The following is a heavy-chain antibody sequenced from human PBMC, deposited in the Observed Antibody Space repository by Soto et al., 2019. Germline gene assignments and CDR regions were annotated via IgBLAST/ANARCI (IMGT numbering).Heavy chain of an antibody. CDR3: ARADFGVVPAATYIDH. J-gene: IGHJ4*02. CDR2: ISASNGDT. D-gene: IGHD6-25*01. V-gene: IGHV1-18*01. CDR1: GYIFTSFV. Sequence: QVQLVQSGAEVKKPGASVKVSCKASGYIFTSFVISWVRQAPGQGLEWMGWISASNGDTNSAQKFQGRLTMATDTSTNTAYMELRSLRSDDTAVYYCARADFGVVPAATYIDHWGQGTRVSVSS.